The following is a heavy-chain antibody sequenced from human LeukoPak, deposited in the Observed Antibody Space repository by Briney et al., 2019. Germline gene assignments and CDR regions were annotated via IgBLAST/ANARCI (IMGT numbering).Heavy chain of an antibody. D-gene: IGHD3-10*01. V-gene: IGHV3-30*02. Sequence: GGSLRLSCAASGFSFSTYDMHWVRQAPGKGLEWVAFIQYDGSDTYYADSVKGRFTISRDNSKNTLYLQMNSLRAEDTAVYYCAKDSGLRGYFDYWGQGTLVTVSS. CDR1: GFSFSTYD. J-gene: IGHJ4*02. CDR2: IQYDGSDT. CDR3: AKDSGLRGYFDY.